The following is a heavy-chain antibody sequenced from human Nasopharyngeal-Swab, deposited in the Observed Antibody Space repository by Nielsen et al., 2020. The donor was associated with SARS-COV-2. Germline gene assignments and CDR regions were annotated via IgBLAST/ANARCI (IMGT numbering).Heavy chain of an antibody. J-gene: IGHJ3*02. V-gene: IGHV1-69*06. CDR3: ASPDDIAYWAPRI. CDR2: IIPIFGTA. Sequence: WVRQAPGQGLEWMGGIIPIFGTANYAQKFQGRVTITADKSTSTAYMELSSLRSEDTAVYYCASPDDIAYWAPRIWGQGTMVTVSS. D-gene: IGHD2-21*01.